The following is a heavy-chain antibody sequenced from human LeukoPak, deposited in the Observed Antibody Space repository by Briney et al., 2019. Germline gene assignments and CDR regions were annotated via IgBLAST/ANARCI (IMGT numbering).Heavy chain of an antibody. J-gene: IGHJ4*02. Sequence: NPGGSLRLSCAASGFNFANHAMSWVRQTAGKGLEWVSSFGTRSTSVYHAGSVKGRFAISRDNAKNSLYLQMNSLRAEDTALYYCAREVSEGFDFWGQGTLVTVSS. CDR1: GFNFANHA. CDR3: AREVSEGFDF. D-gene: IGHD3-22*01. CDR2: FGTRSTSV. V-gene: IGHV3-21*01.